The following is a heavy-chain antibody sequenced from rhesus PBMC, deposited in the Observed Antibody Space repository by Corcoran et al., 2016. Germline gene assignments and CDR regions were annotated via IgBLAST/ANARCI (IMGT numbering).Heavy chain of an antibody. CDR3: ATDRQHQFDY. D-gene: IGHD2-33*01. V-gene: IGHV1-111*02. CDR2: VDPEDGEA. J-gene: IGHJ4*01. CDR1: GYTFTDYY. Sequence: EVQLVTAGAEGKKPGASVKISCNALGYTFTDYYPHWGDQAPGKGLEWVVRVDPEDGEAIHAQKSPDRFTITADTSTDTAYMELSSLRSEDTAVYYCATDRQHQFDYWGQGVLVTVSS.